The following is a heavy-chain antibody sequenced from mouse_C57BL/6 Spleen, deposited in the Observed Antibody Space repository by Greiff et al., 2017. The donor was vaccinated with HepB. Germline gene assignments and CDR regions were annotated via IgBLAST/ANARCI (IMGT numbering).Heavy chain of an antibody. CDR3: ARGEKKVDSSGSGAMDY. Sequence: QVQLQQPGAELVKPGASVKLSCKASGYTFTSYWMQWVKQRPGQGLEWIGEIDPSDSYTNYNQKFKGKATLTVDTSSSTAYMQLSSLTSEDSAVYYCARGEKKVDSSGSGAMDYWGQGTSVTVSS. CDR2: IDPSDSYT. D-gene: IGHD3-2*02. V-gene: IGHV1-50*01. CDR1: GYTFTSYW. J-gene: IGHJ4*01.